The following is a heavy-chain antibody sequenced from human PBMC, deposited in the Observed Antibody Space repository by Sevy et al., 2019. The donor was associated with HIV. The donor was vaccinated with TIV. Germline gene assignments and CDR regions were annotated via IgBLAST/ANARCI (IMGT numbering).Heavy chain of an antibody. CDR2: IKPHGSES. CDR3: ARDVVGGYFDY. V-gene: IGHV3-7*03. Sequence: GGSLRLSCVASGFTFNNFWMAWVRQAPGKGLEWFANIKPHGSESNHVGSVKGRFTISRDNAKNSLYLQMNSLTAEDTAVYYCARDVVGGYFDYWGQGTLVTVSS. CDR1: GFTFNNFW. J-gene: IGHJ4*01. D-gene: IGHD2-15*01.